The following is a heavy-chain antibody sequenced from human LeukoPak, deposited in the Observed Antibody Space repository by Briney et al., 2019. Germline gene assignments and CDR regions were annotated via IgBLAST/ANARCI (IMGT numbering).Heavy chain of an antibody. J-gene: IGHJ3*02. V-gene: IGHV4-39*01. D-gene: IGHD4-23*01. Sequence: SETLSLTCTVSGGSISSSSYYWGWIRQPPGKGLEWIGSIYYSGSTYYNPSLKSRVTISVDTSKNQFSLKLSSVTAADTAVYYCARRIGRDYGGNSVHAFDIWGQGTMVTVSS. CDR2: IYYSGST. CDR3: ARRIGRDYGGNSVHAFDI. CDR1: GGSISSSSYY.